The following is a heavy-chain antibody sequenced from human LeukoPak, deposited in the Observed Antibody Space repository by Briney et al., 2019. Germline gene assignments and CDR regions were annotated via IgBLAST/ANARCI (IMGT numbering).Heavy chain of an antibody. D-gene: IGHD3-22*01. J-gene: IGHJ3*02. CDR1: GGTFSSYA. V-gene: IGHV1-69*05. CDR3: ARSGYYDSSEHAFDI. Sequence: ASVKVSCKASGGTFSSYAISWVRQAPGQGLEWMGGIIPIFGTANYAQKFQGRVTITTDESTSTAYMELSSLRSEDTAVYYCARSGYYDSSEHAFDIWGRGKMVTVSS. CDR2: IIPIFGTA.